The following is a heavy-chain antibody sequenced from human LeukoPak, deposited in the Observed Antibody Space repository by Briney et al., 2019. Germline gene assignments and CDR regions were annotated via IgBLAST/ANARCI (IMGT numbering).Heavy chain of an antibody. J-gene: IGHJ4*02. D-gene: IGHD1-1*01. CDR2: ISYSGST. V-gene: IGHV4-59*01. Sequence: PSETLSLTCTVSGGSISSYYWSWIRQPPGKGLEWIGYISYSGSTKYNPSLKSRVTISVDTSKNQFSLKLSSVTAADTAVYYCARDGYNYGLDRFDYWGQGTLVTVSS. CDR1: GGSISSYY. CDR3: ARDGYNYGLDRFDY.